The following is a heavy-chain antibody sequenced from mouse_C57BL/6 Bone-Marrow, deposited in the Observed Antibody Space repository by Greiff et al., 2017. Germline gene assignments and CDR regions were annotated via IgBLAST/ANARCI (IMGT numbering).Heavy chain of an antibody. V-gene: IGHV1-72*01. CDR2: IAPNSGGT. D-gene: IGHD1-1*01. Sequence: QVQLKQPGAELVKPGASVKLSCKASGYTFTSYWMHWVKQRPGRGLEWIGRIAPNSGGTKYNEKFKSKATLTVDKPSSTAYMQLSSLTSEDSAVYYCARSGYYGSSVYYAMDYWGQGTSVTVSS. CDR3: ARSGYYGSSVYYAMDY. CDR1: GYTFTSYW. J-gene: IGHJ4*01.